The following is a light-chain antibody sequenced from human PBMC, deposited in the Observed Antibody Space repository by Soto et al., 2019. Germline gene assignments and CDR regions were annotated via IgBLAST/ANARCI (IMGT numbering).Light chain of an antibody. CDR1: QTISRY. CDR3: QQGGT. J-gene: IGKJ4*01. Sequence: EIVLAQSPATLSLSPGERATLSCRASQTISRYLAWYQQKPGQAPRLLIYDASNRDTGVPARFSGSGSWTDFTLTISSLEPEDFAVYYCQQGGTFGGGTKVEIK. CDR2: DAS. V-gene: IGKV3-11*01.